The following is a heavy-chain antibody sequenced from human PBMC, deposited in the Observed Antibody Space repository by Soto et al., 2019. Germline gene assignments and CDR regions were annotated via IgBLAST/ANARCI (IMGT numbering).Heavy chain of an antibody. Sequence: VQLVESGGGVVQPGRSLRLSCAASGFTFSSYAMHWVRQAPGKGLEWVAVISYDGSNKYYADSVKGRFTISRDNSKNTLYLQMNSLRAEDTAVYYCARVDTAMVTWGQGTLVTVSS. D-gene: IGHD5-18*01. CDR1: GFTFSSYA. CDR2: ISYDGSNK. V-gene: IGHV3-30-3*01. J-gene: IGHJ4*02. CDR3: ARVDTAMVT.